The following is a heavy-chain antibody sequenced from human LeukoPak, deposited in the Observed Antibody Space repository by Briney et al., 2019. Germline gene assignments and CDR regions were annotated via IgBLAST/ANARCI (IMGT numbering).Heavy chain of an antibody. V-gene: IGHV4-4*07. Sequence: SETLSLTCTVSGGSISTYFWSWIRQPAGKGLEWLGRIYTSGSTNYNPSLKSRVTMSADTSKNQFSLKLRSVTAADTAVYYCARDRVDSSGYYYYYGMDAWGQGTTVTVSS. CDR1: GGSISTYF. CDR2: IYTSGST. CDR3: ARDRVDSSGYYYYYGMDA. J-gene: IGHJ6*02. D-gene: IGHD3-22*01.